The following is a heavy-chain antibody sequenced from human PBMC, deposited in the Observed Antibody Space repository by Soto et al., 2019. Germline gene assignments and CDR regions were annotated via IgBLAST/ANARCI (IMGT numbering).Heavy chain of an antibody. CDR3: ASSMGPSRWFPSSSSYNWFDP. CDR1: GGTFSSYA. V-gene: IGHV1-69*01. J-gene: IGHJ5*02. D-gene: IGHD6-19*01. CDR2: IIPIFGTA. Sequence: QVQLVQSGAEVKKPGSSVKVSCKASGGTFSSYAISWVRQAPGQGLAWMGGIIPIFGTANYAQKFQGRVTITADESTSTAYMELSSLRSEDTAVYYCASSMGPSRWFPSSSSYNWFDPWGQGTLVTVSS.